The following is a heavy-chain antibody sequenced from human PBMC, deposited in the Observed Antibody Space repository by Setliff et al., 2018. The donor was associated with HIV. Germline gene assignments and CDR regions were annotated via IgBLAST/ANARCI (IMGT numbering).Heavy chain of an antibody. D-gene: IGHD3-10*01. CDR1: GGSFSAYY. Sequence: SETLSLTCAVYGGSFSAYYWTWIRQPPGKGLEWIGEITHSENTKYNPSLRSRVTISVDTSKNQFSLKLTSVTAADTAVYYCARAYSTGWVTMVRGVIKSVPYYFDYWGQGTLVTVSS. V-gene: IGHV4-34*01. CDR2: ITHSENT. J-gene: IGHJ4*02. CDR3: ARAYSTGWVTMVRGVIKSVPYYFDY.